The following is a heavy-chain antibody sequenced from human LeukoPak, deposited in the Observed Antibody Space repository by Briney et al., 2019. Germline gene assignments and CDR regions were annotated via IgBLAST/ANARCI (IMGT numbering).Heavy chain of an antibody. Sequence: GGSLRLSCAASGFTFRGFAMTWVRQAPGKGLEWVSDISDSGGGTYYADSVKGRFTISRDNSKNTLYLQMNSLRAEDTAVYYCVKTMGAIDHDYWGQGTLVTVSS. J-gene: IGHJ4*02. V-gene: IGHV3-23*01. CDR3: VKTMGAIDHDY. CDR2: ISDSGGGT. CDR1: GFTFRGFA. D-gene: IGHD1-26*01.